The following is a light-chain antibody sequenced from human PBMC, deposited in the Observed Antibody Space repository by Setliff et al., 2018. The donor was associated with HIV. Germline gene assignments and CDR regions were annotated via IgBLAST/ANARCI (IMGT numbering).Light chain of an antibody. CDR2: DDN. V-gene: IGLV3-21*03. Sequence: SYELTQPPSVSVAPGKTARITCGGNNIGSKGVHWYQQKPGQAPVLVVYDDNDRPSGIPERFSGSNSGNTATLTISRDEAGDEADYYCQVWDSSSDHHVFGTGTKVTVL. CDR1: NIGSKG. J-gene: IGLJ1*01. CDR3: QVWDSSSDHHV.